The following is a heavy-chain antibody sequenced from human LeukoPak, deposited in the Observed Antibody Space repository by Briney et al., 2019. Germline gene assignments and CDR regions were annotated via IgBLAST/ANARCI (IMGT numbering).Heavy chain of an antibody. V-gene: IGHV4-39*01. J-gene: IGHJ3*02. CDR3: ASRDSSGYYSLGAFDI. Sequence: PSETLSLTCTVSGGSISSSSYYWGWIRQPPGKGLEWIGGIYYSGSTYYNPSLKSRVTISVDTSKNQFSLKLSSVTAADTAVYYCASRDSSGYYSLGAFDIWGQGTMVTVSS. CDR2: IYYSGST. CDR1: GGSISSSSYY. D-gene: IGHD3-22*01.